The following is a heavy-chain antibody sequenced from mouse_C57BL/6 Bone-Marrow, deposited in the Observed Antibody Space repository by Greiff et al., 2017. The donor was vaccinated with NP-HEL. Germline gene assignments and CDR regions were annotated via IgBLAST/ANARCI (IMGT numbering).Heavy chain of an antibody. CDR3: ARRLGYYFDY. D-gene: IGHD3-3*01. CDR2: INPYNGGT. CDR1: GYTFTDYY. J-gene: IGHJ2*01. V-gene: IGHV1-19*01. Sequence: EVKLVESGPVLVKPGASVKMSCKASGYTFTDYYMNWVKQSHGKSLEWIGVINPYNGGTSYNQKFKGKATLTVDKSSSTAYMELNSLTSEDSAVYYCARRLGYYFDYWGQGTTLTVSS.